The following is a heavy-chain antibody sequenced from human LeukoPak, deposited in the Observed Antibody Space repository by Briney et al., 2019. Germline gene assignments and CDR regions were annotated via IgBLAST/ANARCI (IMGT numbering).Heavy chain of an antibody. CDR2: IYSGGST. Sequence: GGSLRLSCAASGFTVSSNYMSWVRQAPGKGLEWVSVIYSGGSTYYADFVKGRFTISRDNSKNTLYLQMNSLRAEDTAVYYCAREIVGAPGYYYYMDVWAKGPRSPSP. V-gene: IGHV3-53*01. D-gene: IGHD1-26*01. CDR3: AREIVGAPGYYYYMDV. J-gene: IGHJ6*03. CDR1: GFTVSSNY.